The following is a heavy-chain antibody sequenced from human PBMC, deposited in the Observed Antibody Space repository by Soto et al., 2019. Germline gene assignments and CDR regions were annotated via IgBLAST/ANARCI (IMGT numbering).Heavy chain of an antibody. CDR2: ISYDGSNK. CDR3: AKIPRIAAAGLDY. Sequence: ESGGGVVQPGRSLRLSCAASGFTFSSYGMHWVRQAPGKGLEWVAVISYDGSNKYYADSVKGRFTISRDNSKNTLYLQMNSLRAEDTAVYYCAKIPRIAAAGLDYWGQGTLVTVSS. J-gene: IGHJ4*02. D-gene: IGHD6-13*01. V-gene: IGHV3-30*18. CDR1: GFTFSSYG.